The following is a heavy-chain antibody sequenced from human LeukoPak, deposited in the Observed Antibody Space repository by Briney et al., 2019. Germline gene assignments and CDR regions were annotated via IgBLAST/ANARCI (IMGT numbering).Heavy chain of an antibody. CDR2: ISYDGSNK. CDR3: ARDLKLGIGGFDY. V-gene: IGHV3-30*03. D-gene: IGHD3-16*01. J-gene: IGHJ4*02. Sequence: GGSLRLSCAASGFTFSSYGMHWVRQAPGKGLEWVAVISYDGSNKYYADSVKGRFTISRDNSKSTLYLQMNSLRAEDTAVYYCARDLKLGIGGFDYWGQGTLVTVSS. CDR1: GFTFSSYG.